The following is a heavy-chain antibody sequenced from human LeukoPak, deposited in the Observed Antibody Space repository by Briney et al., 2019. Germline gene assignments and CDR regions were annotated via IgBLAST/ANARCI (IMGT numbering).Heavy chain of an antibody. Sequence: SETLSLTCTVSGGSISSYYWSWIRQPPGKGLEWIGYIYYSGSTNYNPSLKSRVTISVDTSKNQFSLKLSSVTAADTAVYYCARGGTVTSFDLWGQGTLVTVSS. J-gene: IGHJ4*02. V-gene: IGHV4-59*01. CDR2: IYYSGST. CDR3: ARGGTVTSFDL. CDR1: GGSISSYY. D-gene: IGHD4-17*01.